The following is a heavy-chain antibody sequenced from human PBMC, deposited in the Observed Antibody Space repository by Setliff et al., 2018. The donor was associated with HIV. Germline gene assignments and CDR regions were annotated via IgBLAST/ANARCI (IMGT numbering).Heavy chain of an antibody. Sequence: GASVKVSCKASGYTFTGYYLHWVRQAPGQGLEYMGWINSNSGGTNYAQKFQGRVTMTRDTSVSSAYMELSRVRSDDTAVYYCARVPSRYCSSTTCPFFFDQWGQGTLVTVSS. V-gene: IGHV1-2*02. CDR1: GYTFTGYY. D-gene: IGHD2-2*01. CDR2: INSNSGGT. CDR3: ARVPSRYCSSTTCPFFFDQ. J-gene: IGHJ4*02.